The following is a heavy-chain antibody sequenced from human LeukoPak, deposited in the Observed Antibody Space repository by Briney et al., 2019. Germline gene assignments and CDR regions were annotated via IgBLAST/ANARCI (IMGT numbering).Heavy chain of an antibody. CDR2: ISSSSSYI. D-gene: IGHD3-16*02. J-gene: IGHJ4*02. V-gene: IGHV3-21*01. CDR3: AAAPQTYRYLGS. Sequence: GGSLRLSCGASGFTFSSYSMNWVRQAPGKGLEWVSSISSSSSYIYYADSVKGRFTISRDNAKNSLYLQMNSLRAEDTAVYYCAAAPQTYRYLGSWGPGTLVTVSS. CDR1: GFTFSSYS.